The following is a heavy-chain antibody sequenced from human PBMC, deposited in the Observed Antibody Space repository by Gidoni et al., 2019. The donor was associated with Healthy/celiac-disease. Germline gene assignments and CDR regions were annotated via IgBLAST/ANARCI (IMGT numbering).Heavy chain of an antibody. V-gene: IGHV4-34*01. Sequence: QVQLQQWGAGLLKPSETLSLTCAVYGGSFSGYYWGWIRQPPGKGLEWIGEINHSGSTNYNPSLKSRVTISVDTSKNQFSLKLSSVTAADTAVYYCARAEGVAARPSWYLDLWGRGTLVTVSS. CDR2: INHSGST. J-gene: IGHJ2*01. CDR1: GGSFSGYY. CDR3: ARAEGVAARPSWYLDL. D-gene: IGHD6-6*01.